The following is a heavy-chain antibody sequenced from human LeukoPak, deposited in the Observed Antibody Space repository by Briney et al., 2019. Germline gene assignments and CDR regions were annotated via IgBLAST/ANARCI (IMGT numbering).Heavy chain of an antibody. Sequence: PSETLSLTCTVSGGSISTYSWNWIRQPPGKGLEWIGRIYTSGSTNYNPSLKSRVTMSVDTSKNQFSLKLSSVTAADTAVYYCARLLPGIAAAGTGSDYWGQGTLVTVSS. V-gene: IGHV4-4*07. CDR1: GGSISTYS. J-gene: IGHJ4*02. D-gene: IGHD6-13*01. CDR2: IYTSGST. CDR3: ARLLPGIAAAGTGSDY.